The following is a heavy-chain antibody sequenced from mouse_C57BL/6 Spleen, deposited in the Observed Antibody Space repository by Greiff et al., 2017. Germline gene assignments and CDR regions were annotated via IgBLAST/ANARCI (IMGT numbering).Heavy chain of an antibody. CDR1: GYTFTSYS. V-gene: IGHV1-4*01. J-gene: IGHJ4*01. CDR3: ARQEGAMDY. Sequence: VQLQESGAELARPGASVKMSCKASGYTFTSYSMHWVKQRPGQGLAWIGYINPSSGYTKYNQKFKDKATLTADTSSSTAYMQLSSPTAEDSAVYYCARQEGAMDYWGQGTSVTVSS. CDR2: INPSSGYT.